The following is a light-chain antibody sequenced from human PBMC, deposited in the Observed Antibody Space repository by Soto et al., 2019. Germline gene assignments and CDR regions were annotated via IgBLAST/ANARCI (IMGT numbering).Light chain of an antibody. V-gene: IGLV2-23*01. CDR3: CSYAGSYTYV. J-gene: IGLJ1*01. CDR2: EGS. Sequence: QSALTQPASVSGSPGQSITISCTGTSSDVGSYNFVSWYQQHPGKAPKLMIYEGSKRPSGVSNRFSGSKSGNTASLTISGLQAEDEADYYCCSYAGSYTYVFGSGTKVTVL. CDR1: SSDVGSYNF.